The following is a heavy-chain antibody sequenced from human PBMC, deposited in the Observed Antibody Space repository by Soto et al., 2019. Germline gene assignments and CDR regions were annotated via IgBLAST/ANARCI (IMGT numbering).Heavy chain of an antibody. V-gene: IGHV6-1*01. CDR2: TYYRSKWHN. CDR1: VDSVSSNSAA. D-gene: IGHD1-26*01. J-gene: IGHJ4*02. Sequence: PSQNLSLTCAISVDSVSSNSAAWNWIRQSPSRGLEWLGRTYYRSKWHNDYAVSVKSRIRINPDTSKNQFSLQLNSVTPEDTAVYYCVKLVRGAADYWGQGTPVNVSS. CDR3: VKLVRGAADY.